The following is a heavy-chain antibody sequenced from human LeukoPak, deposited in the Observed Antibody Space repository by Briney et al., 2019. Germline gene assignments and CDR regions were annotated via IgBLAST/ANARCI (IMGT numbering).Heavy chain of an antibody. Sequence: GGSLRLSCAASGFTFSSYEMNWVRQAPMKGLEWVSAIRGNGDTTYYADSVKGRFAISRDNSKNTLYLQMNSLRAEDTAVYYCAKVWSKYYDSSDTDDWGQGTLVTVSS. V-gene: IGHV3-23*01. D-gene: IGHD3-22*01. CDR2: IRGNGDTT. J-gene: IGHJ4*02. CDR3: AKVWSKYYDSSDTDD. CDR1: GFTFSSYE.